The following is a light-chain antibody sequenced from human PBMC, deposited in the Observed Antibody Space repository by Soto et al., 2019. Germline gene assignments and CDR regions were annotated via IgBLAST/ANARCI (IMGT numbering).Light chain of an antibody. CDR2: WAS. J-gene: IGKJ1*01. CDR1: QSVLSSSDNRNS. Sequence: DIVLTQSPDSLAVPLGERATVSCKSSQSVLSSSDNRNSLAWYQQRPGHRPRLLLTWASVRESGVPDRFSGSGSGTDFTLTISSLQAEAVAVYYCQQYYNLPWTFRQGTKVEIK. V-gene: IGKV4-1*01. CDR3: QQYYNLPWT.